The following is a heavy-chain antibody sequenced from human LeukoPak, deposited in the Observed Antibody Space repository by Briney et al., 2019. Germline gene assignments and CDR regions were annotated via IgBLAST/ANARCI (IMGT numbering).Heavy chain of an antibody. CDR1: GFTLSDYY. Sequence: GGSLRLSCAASGFTLSDYYMSWIRQAPGKGLEWVSYISSSGSTIYYADSVKGRFTISRDNAKNSLYLQMNSLRAEDTAVYYCAREVSVIVVVPGVGYFDYWGQGTLVTVSS. CDR2: ISSSGSTI. V-gene: IGHV3-11*01. CDR3: AREVSVIVVVPGVGYFDY. D-gene: IGHD3-22*01. J-gene: IGHJ4*02.